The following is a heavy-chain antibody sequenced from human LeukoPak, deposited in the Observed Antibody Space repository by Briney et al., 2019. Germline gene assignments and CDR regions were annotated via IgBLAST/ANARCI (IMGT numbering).Heavy chain of an antibody. CDR1: GGSISSYY. Sequence: SETLSLTCTVSGGSISSYYWSWIRQPPGKGLEWIGYIYYSGSTTYNPSLKSRVTISVDTSKNQFSLKLNSVTAADTAVYYCARIAYSGYDFRGGADYWGQGALVTVSS. V-gene: IGHV4-59*01. CDR2: IYYSGST. CDR3: ARIAYSGYDFRGGADY. J-gene: IGHJ4*02. D-gene: IGHD5-12*01.